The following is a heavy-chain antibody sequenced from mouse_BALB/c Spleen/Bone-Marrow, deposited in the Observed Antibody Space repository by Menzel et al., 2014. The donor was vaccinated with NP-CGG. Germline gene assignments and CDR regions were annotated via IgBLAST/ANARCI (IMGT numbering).Heavy chain of an antibody. J-gene: IGHJ2*01. V-gene: IGHV1-80*01. CDR2: IYPGDGDT. CDR3: ARGGISDDY. Sequence: QVQLQQSGAELVRPGSSVKISCKSSGYAFSTYWINWVKQRPGQGLEWIGQIYPGDGDTDFNGKFKGKATLTADRSSNTAYMECRRLTSEDSAVYCCARGGISDDYWGQGTTLTDSS. CDR1: GYAFSTYW.